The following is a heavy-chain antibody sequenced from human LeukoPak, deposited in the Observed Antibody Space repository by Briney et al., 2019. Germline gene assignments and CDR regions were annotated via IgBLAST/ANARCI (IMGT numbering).Heavy chain of an antibody. D-gene: IGHD4-17*01. J-gene: IGHJ5*02. V-gene: IGHV3-7*01. CDR2: INEGGSVQ. CDR3: ARSHYGDLA. CDR1: GFTFSSYE. Sequence: GGSLRLSCAASGFTFSSYEMNWVRQAPGKGLEWVANINEGGSVQNYVDSVKGRFTVSRDNAKNSLYLQMNSLRVEDTAVYYCARSHYGDLAWGQGTLVTVSS.